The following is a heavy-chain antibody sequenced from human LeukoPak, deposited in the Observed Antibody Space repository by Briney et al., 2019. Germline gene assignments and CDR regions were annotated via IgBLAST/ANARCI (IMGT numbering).Heavy chain of an antibody. CDR2: IYTSGST. CDR1: GGSISRNY. V-gene: IGHV4-4*07. CDR3: ARGPSWAVTKSNAFDI. D-gene: IGHD2-8*01. Sequence: SSETLSLTCTVSGGSISRNYWSWIRQPAGRGLEWIGHIYTSGSTNYNPSLKSRVTMSVDTSKNRFSLKLSSVTVADTAVYYCARGPSWAVTKSNAFDIWGQGTMVTVSS. J-gene: IGHJ3*02.